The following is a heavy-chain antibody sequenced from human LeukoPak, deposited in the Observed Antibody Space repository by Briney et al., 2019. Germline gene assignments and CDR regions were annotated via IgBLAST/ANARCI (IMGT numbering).Heavy chain of an antibody. CDR1: GYTFNTFD. D-gene: IGHD3-10*01. Sequence: ASVKVSCKASGYTFNTFDINWVRQATGQGPEWMGWVNPYNDKTVYAPKFQGRVSISSNNSINTAYMEFSGLKSDDTAVYYCARGRRLRGVASRPIYYYYYMDVWGGGTTVTVS. CDR2: VNPYNDKT. J-gene: IGHJ6*03. V-gene: IGHV1-8*03. CDR3: ARGRRLRGVASRPIYYYYYMDV.